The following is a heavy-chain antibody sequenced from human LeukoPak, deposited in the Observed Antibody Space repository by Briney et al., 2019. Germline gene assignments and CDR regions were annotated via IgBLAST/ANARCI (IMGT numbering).Heavy chain of an antibody. CDR3: ANLLRWEPY. J-gene: IGHJ4*02. Sequence: GGSLRLSCTASRFTFSRYGMHWVRQAPGKGLEWVAVISYDGTNKYYADSVKGRFTISRDNSKNTLYLQMNSLRAEDTAVYYCANLLRWEPYWGQGTLVTVSS. V-gene: IGHV3-30*18. D-gene: IGHD4-23*01. CDR2: ISYDGTNK. CDR1: RFTFSRYG.